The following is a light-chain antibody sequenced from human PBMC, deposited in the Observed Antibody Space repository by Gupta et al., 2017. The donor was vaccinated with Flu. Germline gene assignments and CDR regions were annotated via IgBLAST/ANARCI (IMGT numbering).Light chain of an antibody. Sequence: EIVLTQSPATLSLSPGERATLSCRASQSVSSYLAWYQQKPGQAPRLLIYDASNRATGIPARFSGSESGTDFTLTISSLEPEDFAVYYCQQRSNWPITFGQGTLLEIK. J-gene: IGKJ5*01. CDR1: QSVSSY. CDR2: DAS. CDR3: QQRSNWPIT. V-gene: IGKV3-11*01.